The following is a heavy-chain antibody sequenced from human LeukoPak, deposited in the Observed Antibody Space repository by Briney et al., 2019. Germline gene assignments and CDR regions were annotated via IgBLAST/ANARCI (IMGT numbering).Heavy chain of an antibody. CDR3: ARGRGVFDP. CDR2: ISHSGIT. V-gene: IGHV4-34*01. D-gene: IGHD1-26*01. CDR1: GGPFSGHY. J-gene: IGHJ5*02. Sequence: SETLSLTCAVYGGPFSGHYWNWIRQPPGKGLEWIGEISHSGITNYNPSLKSRVTISVDTSKNQFSLKLNFVTAADTAVYYCARGRGVFDPWGQGTLVTVSS.